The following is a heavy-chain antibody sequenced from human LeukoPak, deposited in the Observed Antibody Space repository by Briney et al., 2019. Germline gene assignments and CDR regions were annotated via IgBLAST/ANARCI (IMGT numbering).Heavy chain of an antibody. Sequence: GGSLRLSCAASGFTFSSYEMNWVRQAPGKGLEWVSYISSSGSTIYYADSVKGRFTISRDNAKNSLYLQMNSLRAEDTAVYYCARALAYSSRRNYYYYYMDVWGKGTTVTVSS. V-gene: IGHV3-48*03. J-gene: IGHJ6*03. CDR1: GFTFSSYE. D-gene: IGHD6-13*01. CDR3: ARALAYSSRRNYYYYYMDV. CDR2: ISSSGSTI.